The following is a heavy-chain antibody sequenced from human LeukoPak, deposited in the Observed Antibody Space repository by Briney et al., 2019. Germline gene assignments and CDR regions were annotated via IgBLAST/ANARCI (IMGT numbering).Heavy chain of an antibody. D-gene: IGHD4-17*01. CDR3: ARRSMTTVTFDY. CDR1: GGSISSSSYY. V-gene: IGHV4-39*07. CDR2: IYYSGST. J-gene: IGHJ4*02. Sequence: SETLSLTCTVSGGSISSSSYYWGWLRQPPGKGLEWIVSIYYSGSTNCNPSLKSRVTISIDTSKNQFSLKLSSVTAADTAVYYCARRSMTTVTFDYWGQGTLVTVSS.